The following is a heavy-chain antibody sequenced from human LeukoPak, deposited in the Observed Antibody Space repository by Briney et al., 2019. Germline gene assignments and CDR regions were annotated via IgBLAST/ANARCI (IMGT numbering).Heavy chain of an antibody. V-gene: IGHV3-23*01. D-gene: IGHD5-12*01. Sequence: GGSLRLSCVASGFTFSSHGMSWVRQAPGKGLEWVSAISGSGGSTYYADSVKGRFTISRDNSKNTLYLQMNSLRAEDTAVYYCAKXXXRGYXGYAPGGTXMDVWGQGTTVTVSS. CDR2: ISGSGGST. CDR1: GFTFSSHG. CDR3: AKXXXRGYXGYAPGGTXMDV. J-gene: IGHJ6*02.